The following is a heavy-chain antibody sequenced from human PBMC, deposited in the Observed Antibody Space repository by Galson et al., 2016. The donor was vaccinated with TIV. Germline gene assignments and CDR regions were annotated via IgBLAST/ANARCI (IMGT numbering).Heavy chain of an antibody. D-gene: IGHD6-13*01. Sequence: SLRLSCATSGFTFDDDAMHWVRQPPGKGLEWLAGISWNSALIHYAESVKGRFTISRDKDKKSLYLQMNSLRPEDTALYYCVKDRAASGPGEFDDWGQGTRVTVAS. CDR3: VKDRAASGPGEFDD. V-gene: IGHV3-9*01. J-gene: IGHJ4*02. CDR2: ISWNSALI. CDR1: GFTFDDDA.